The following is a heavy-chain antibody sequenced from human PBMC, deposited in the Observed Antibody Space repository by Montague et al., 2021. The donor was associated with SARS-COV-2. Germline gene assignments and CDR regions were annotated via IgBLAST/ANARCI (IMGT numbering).Heavy chain of an antibody. CDR1: GVVELRRRS. CDR3: AREVVGVKTNWLDT. V-gene: IGHV4-61*03. J-gene: IGHJ5*02. Sequence: SETLSLTCTVSGVVELRRRSEEHTSELQSHHDFVCRLLFDKNNILNPSLERRVPTSIDTSKNHFSLRLTSVTPADTAVYYCAREVVGVKTNWLDTGGQGTLVTVSS. D-gene: IGHD3-16*01. CDR2: LLFDKNN.